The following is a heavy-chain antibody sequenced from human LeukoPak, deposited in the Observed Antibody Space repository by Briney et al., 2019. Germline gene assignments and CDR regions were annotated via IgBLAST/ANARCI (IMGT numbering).Heavy chain of an antibody. CDR2: IYYSGST. CDR1: SGSISSGDYY. J-gene: IGHJ4*02. Sequence: SETLSLTCTVSSGSISSGDYYWSWIRQPPGKGLEWIGYIYYSGSTYYNPSLKSRVTISVDTSKNQFSLKLSSVTAADTAVYYCARDHGGWPDYWGQGTLVTVSS. V-gene: IGHV4-30-4*08. CDR3: ARDHGGWPDY. D-gene: IGHD6-19*01.